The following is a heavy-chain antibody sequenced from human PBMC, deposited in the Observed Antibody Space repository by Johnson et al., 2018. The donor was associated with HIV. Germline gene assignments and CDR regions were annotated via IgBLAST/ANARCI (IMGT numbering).Heavy chain of an antibody. Sequence: VLLVESGGGLVQPGGSLRLSCAASGFTFSSYAMSWVRQAPGKGLEWVSAISGSGGSTYYAASVQGRFTISRDNSKNTLYLQMGSLRAEDMAVYYCARAGGSSLAFDIWGQGTMVTVSS. V-gene: IGHV3-23*04. CDR1: GFTFSSYA. CDR3: ARAGGSSLAFDI. CDR2: ISGSGGST. J-gene: IGHJ3*02. D-gene: IGHD6-6*01.